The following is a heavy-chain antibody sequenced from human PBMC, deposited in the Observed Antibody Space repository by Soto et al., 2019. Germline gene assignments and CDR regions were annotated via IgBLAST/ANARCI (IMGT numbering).Heavy chain of an antibody. Sequence: VQLVASGGGLVQPGGSLRLSCAASGYTFSDFLMHWVRQVPGKGLVWVSRINSDGSTTDYADSVKGRFTISRDNAKNTLYLQMNNLRAEDTAVYYCARDGWAVAENWGRGTLVTVSS. V-gene: IGHV3-74*01. D-gene: IGHD6-19*01. CDR1: GYTFSDFL. CDR3: ARDGWAVAEN. CDR2: INSDGSTT. J-gene: IGHJ4*02.